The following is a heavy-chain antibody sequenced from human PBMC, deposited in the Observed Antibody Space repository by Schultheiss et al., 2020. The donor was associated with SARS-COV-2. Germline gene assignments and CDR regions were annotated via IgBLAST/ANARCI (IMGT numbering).Heavy chain of an antibody. D-gene: IGHD1-26*01. CDR3: ARDNPSGSFY. CDR2: ISSNGGST. J-gene: IGHJ4*02. CDR1: GFTFSSYA. Sequence: GGSLRLSCAASGFTFSSYAMHWVRQAPGKGLEYVSAISSNGGSTYYADSVKGRFTISRDNSKNTLYLQMGSLRAEDMAVYYCARDNPSGSFYWGQGTLVTVSS. V-gene: IGHV3-64*02.